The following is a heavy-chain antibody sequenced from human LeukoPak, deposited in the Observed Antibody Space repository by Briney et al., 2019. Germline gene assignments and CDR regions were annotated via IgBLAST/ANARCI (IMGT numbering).Heavy chain of an antibody. CDR1: GFTFNNYW. CDR2: INEDGSEK. Sequence: GGSLRLSCAASGFTFNNYWMSWVRQAPGKGLEWVANINEDGSEKYYVDSVKGRFTISRDNAKNSLYLQMNSLRAEDTAVYYCAKDGDYIDYWGQGTLVTVSS. D-gene: IGHD4-17*01. J-gene: IGHJ4*02. CDR3: AKDGDYIDY. V-gene: IGHV3-7*05.